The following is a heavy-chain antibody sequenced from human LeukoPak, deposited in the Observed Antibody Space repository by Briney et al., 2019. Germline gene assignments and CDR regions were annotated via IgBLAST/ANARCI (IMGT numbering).Heavy chain of an antibody. CDR2: ITSDGSST. V-gene: IGHV3-74*03. J-gene: IGHJ4*02. CDR3: ARGGGSGRYGLPFDS. D-gene: IGHD6-13*01. Sequence: QTGGSLRLSCAASGFTFSSTWMHWVRQPPGKGLVWVARITSDGSSTTYAESVKGRFTISRDNAKNSVYLQMNSLTDEDTGVYYCARGGGSGRYGLPFDSWGQGTLVTVSS. CDR1: GFTFSSTW.